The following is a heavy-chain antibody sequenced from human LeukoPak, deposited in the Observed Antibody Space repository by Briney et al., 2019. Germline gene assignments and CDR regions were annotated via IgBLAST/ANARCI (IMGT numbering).Heavy chain of an antibody. CDR1: GFTFTSAW. J-gene: IGHJ4*02. V-gene: IGHV3-15*01. CDR3: TTDLGTYYHGSERLIPIDY. D-gene: IGHD3-10*01. Sequence: GGSLRLSCADSGFTFTSAWMSWVRQAPGKGLEWVGRIKSKTDGETTNYAEPVRGRFTISRDDSKSAVYLQMNSLKIEDIAVYYCTTDLGTYYHGSERLIPIDYWGQGTLVTVSS. CDR2: IKSKTDGETT.